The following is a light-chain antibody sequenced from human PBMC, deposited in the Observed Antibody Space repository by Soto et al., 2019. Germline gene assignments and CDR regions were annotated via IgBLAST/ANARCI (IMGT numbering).Light chain of an antibody. Sequence: IQMTQSPSSLSASVGDRVTITCRASQGIRNDLGWYQQKPGKAPNLLIYATSSLQGGVPSRFSGSGSGTDFTLTLSSLQPEDFANYFCQQSYSTPPWTFGQGTKVDIK. CDR1: QGIRND. J-gene: IGKJ1*01. CDR2: ATS. V-gene: IGKV1-39*01. CDR3: QQSYSTPPWT.